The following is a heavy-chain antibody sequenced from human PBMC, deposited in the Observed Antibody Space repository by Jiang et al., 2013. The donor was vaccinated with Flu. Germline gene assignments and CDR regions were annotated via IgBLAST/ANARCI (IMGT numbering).Heavy chain of an antibody. Sequence: CAASGFTFSGSAMHWVRQASGKGLEWVGRIRSKANSYATAYAASVKGRFTISRDDSKNTAYLQMNSLKTEDTAVYYCTRLANRDSSGYYGYWGQGTLVTVSS. J-gene: IGHJ4*02. D-gene: IGHD3-22*01. CDR1: GFTFSGSA. CDR2: IRSKANSYAT. CDR3: TRLANRDSSGYYGY. V-gene: IGHV3-73*01.